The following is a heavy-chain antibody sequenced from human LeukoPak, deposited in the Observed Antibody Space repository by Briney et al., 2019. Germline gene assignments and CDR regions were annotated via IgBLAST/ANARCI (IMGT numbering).Heavy chain of an antibody. CDR2: IIPIFGTA. Sequence: SGKVSCKASGGTFTSYAISWVRQAPGQGLEWMGRIIPIFGTANYAQKFQGRVTITTDESTSTAYMELSSLRSEDTAVYYCARDTYSYDSSDDYWGQGTLVTVSS. J-gene: IGHJ4*02. D-gene: IGHD3-22*01. CDR3: ARDTYSYDSSDDY. CDR1: GGTFTSYA. V-gene: IGHV1-69*05.